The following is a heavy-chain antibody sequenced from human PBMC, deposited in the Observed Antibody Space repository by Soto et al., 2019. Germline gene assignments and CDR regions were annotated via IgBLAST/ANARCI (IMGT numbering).Heavy chain of an antibody. J-gene: IGHJ6*01. Sequence: GGSLRLSCSASGFTFSSYAMHWVRQAPGKGLEYVSAISSNGGSTYYADSVKGRSTISRDNSKNTLYLQMSSLRAEDTAVYYCVKGLYCSGGSCYWYYSYYGMEGWGQGTTVNVPS. CDR2: ISSNGGST. D-gene: IGHD2-15*01. CDR3: VKGLYCSGGSCYWYYSYYGMEG. V-gene: IGHV3-64D*08. CDR1: GFTFSSYA.